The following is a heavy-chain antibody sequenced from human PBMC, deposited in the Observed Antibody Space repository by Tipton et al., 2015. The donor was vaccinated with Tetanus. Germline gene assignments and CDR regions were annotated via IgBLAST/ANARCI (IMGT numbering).Heavy chain of an antibody. CDR2: VDDSGST. CDR3: ARGGRDAYNNPLGAFDV. CDR1: GGSFSLYY. J-gene: IGHJ3*01. D-gene: IGHD5-24*01. V-gene: IGHV4-34*01. Sequence: LRLSCTVSGGSFSLYYWNWVRQSPGKGLEWIGEVDDSGSTNYSPSLKSRVTISVDTSKNQFSLRLRSVAAADTAVYYCARGGRDAYNNPLGAFDVWGRGTTVTVSS.